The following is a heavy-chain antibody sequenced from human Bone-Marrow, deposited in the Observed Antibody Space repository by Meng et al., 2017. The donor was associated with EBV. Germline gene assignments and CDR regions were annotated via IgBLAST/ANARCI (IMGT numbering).Heavy chain of an antibody. CDR1: GGNFSSYA. CDR3: ARGDSSGYYYFDY. CDR2: IIPIFGTE. Sequence: QGQLVQSGAAVKKPGSLVNVSCKASGGNFSSYAISWVRQDTGQGLEWMGGIIPIFGTENYAQKFQGRVTITADKSTSTAYMELSSLRYEDTAVYYCARGDSSGYYYFDYWGQGTLVTVSS. V-gene: IGHV1-69*06. D-gene: IGHD3-22*01. J-gene: IGHJ4*02.